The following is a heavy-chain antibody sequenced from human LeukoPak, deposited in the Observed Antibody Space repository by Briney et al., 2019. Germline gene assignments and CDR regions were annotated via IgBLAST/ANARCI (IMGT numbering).Heavy chain of an antibody. CDR1: GFTFSSYS. CDR2: ISSSSSYI. D-gene: IGHD3-10*01. J-gene: IGHJ3*02. Sequence: GGSLRLSCAASGFTFSSYSMNWVRQAPGKGLEWVSSISSSSSYIYYADSVKGRFTISRDNAKNSLYLQMNSLRAEDTAVYYCARGKEYYYGSGSYHAFDIWGQGTMVTVSS. V-gene: IGHV3-21*01. CDR3: ARGKEYYYGSGSYHAFDI.